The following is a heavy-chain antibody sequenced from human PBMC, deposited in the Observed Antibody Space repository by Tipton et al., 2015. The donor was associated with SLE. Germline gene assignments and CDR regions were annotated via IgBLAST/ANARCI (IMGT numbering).Heavy chain of an antibody. Sequence: TLSLTCSVSGDSIRSYFWSWIRQPPGKGLEWIGYIFYTGSTDCNPSLKSRVAISVDTSRSQFSLKLSSVTAADTAVYYCARAQGEMDAFDLWGQGTMVTVSS. J-gene: IGHJ3*01. V-gene: IGHV4-59*01. CDR1: GDSIRSYF. D-gene: IGHD3-10*01. CDR2: IFYTGST. CDR3: ARAQGEMDAFDL.